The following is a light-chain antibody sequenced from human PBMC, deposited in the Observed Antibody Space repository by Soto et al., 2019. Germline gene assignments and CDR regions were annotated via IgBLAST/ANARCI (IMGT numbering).Light chain of an antibody. CDR1: STNLGAGYE. Sequence: QSVLTQPPSVSGAPGQRVTISCTGSSTNLGAGYEVPWYQHVPGTAPTLLISGNINRPSGVPDRFSGSKSGTSASLAISGLQAADEADYYCQSYDNRLTAVVFGGGTKLTVL. CDR2: GNI. CDR3: QSYDNRLTAVV. V-gene: IGLV1-40*01. J-gene: IGLJ2*01.